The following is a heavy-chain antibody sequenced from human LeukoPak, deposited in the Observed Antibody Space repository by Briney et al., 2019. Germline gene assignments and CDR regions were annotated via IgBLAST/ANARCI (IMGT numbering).Heavy chain of an antibody. V-gene: IGHV6-1*01. J-gene: IGHJ4*02. Sequence: SQTLSLTCAISGDSVSSNSAVWNWIRQSPSRGLEWLGRTYYRSKWYNDYVISVKSRITINPDTSKNQFSLQLNSVTPEDTAVCYCARGREEIFDHWGQGTLVTVSS. CDR3: ARGREEIFDH. CDR2: TYYRSKWYN. CDR1: GDSVSSNSAV. D-gene: IGHD5-24*01.